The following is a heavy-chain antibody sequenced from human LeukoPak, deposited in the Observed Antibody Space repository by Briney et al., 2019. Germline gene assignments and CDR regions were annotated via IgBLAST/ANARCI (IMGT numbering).Heavy chain of an antibody. V-gene: IGHV3-23*01. Sequence: GGSLRLSCAASGFTFSSYAMNWVRQAPGKGLECVSAITGSGGRTYYADSVKGRFTISRDNSKNTLYLQMNSLRAEDTAVYYCARSFLIAAAGTDAFDIWGQGTMVTVSS. CDR1: GFTFSSYA. D-gene: IGHD6-13*01. CDR3: ARSFLIAAAGTDAFDI. J-gene: IGHJ3*02. CDR2: ITGSGGRT.